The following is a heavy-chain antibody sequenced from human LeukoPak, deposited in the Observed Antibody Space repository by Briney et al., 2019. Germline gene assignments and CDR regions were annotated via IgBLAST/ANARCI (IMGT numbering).Heavy chain of an antibody. Sequence: GASLQISCKGSGYSFTSFWIGWVRQLPGKGLEWMGIIYPADSDTRYSPSFHGQVTISADKSISTAYLQWSSLKASDTALYYCARHEGSSGYDYFDFWGQGTLVTVSS. D-gene: IGHD5-12*01. V-gene: IGHV5-51*01. CDR2: IYPADSDT. J-gene: IGHJ4*02. CDR3: ARHEGSSGYDYFDF. CDR1: GYSFTSFW.